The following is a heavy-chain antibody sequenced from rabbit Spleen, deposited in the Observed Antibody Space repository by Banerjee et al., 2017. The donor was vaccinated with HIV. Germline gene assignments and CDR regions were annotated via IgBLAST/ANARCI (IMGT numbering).Heavy chain of an antibody. D-gene: IGHD1-1*01. Sequence: QEQLKETGGGLVKPEGSLALTCKASGFSFSSSDYICWVRKAPGKGLEWISCIAGSSSGFTYSATWAKGRFTISRTSSTTVTLRMTSLTAADRATYFCARDLLGVIGWNFYLWGPGTLVTVS. J-gene: IGHJ4*01. V-gene: IGHV1S45*01. CDR2: IAGSSSGFT. CDR3: ARDLLGVIGWNFYL. CDR1: GFSFSSSDY.